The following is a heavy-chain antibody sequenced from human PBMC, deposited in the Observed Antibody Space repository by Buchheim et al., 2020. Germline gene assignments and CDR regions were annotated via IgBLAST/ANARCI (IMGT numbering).Heavy chain of an antibody. CDR3: ARECLYSGSYYYYYGMDV. Sequence: QLQLQESGPGLVKPSETLSLTCTVSGGSISSSSYYWGWIRQPPGKGLEWIGSIYYSGSTYYNPSLKSRVTISVDTSKNQFSLKLSSVTAADTAVYYCARECLYSGSYYYYYGMDVWGQGTT. V-gene: IGHV4-39*02. CDR2: IYYSGST. D-gene: IGHD1-26*01. CDR1: GGSISSSSYY. J-gene: IGHJ6*02.